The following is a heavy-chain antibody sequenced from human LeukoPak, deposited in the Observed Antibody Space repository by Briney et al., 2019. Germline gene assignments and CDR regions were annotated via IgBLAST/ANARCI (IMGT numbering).Heavy chain of an antibody. Sequence: GGSLRLSCAASGFTFSTYWMTWVRQARGKGLEWVANIKQDGSEKYHEGSMKGRFTISRDNAKRSLYLQMKSLRAEDTAVYYCVRDVAYDFRNPYRYFQHWGQGTLVTVSS. CDR1: GFTFSTYW. V-gene: IGHV3-7*01. D-gene: IGHD3-3*01. CDR3: VRDVAYDFRNPYRYFQH. CDR2: IKQDGSEK. J-gene: IGHJ1*01.